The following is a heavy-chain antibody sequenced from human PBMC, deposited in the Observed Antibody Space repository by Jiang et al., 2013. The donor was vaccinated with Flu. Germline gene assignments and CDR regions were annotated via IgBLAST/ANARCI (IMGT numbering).Heavy chain of an antibody. CDR2: ISTFNGNA. CDR3: ARGVGYSSGWFDY. D-gene: IGHD5-18*01. J-gene: IGHJ4*02. CDR1: GYTFSSHA. Sequence: SGAEVKKPGASVRVSCTASGYTFSSHAIHWVRQAPGQGLEWMGWISTFNGNAHYAQRLQGRVTMTTDTSTDTAYIELDSLRSDDTAVYYCARGVGYSSGWFDYWGQGTLVTVSS. V-gene: IGHV1-18*04.